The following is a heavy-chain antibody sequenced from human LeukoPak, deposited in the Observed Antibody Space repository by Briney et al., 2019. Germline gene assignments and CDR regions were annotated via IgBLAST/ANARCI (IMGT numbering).Heavy chain of an antibody. CDR2: IYYSGST. CDR3: ARGSGYDFWRKYYFDY. Sequence: SQTLSLTCTVSGGSISSGGYYWSWIRQHPGKGPEWIGYIYYSGSTYYNPSLKSRVTISVDTSKNQFSLKLSSVTAADTAVYYCARGSGYDFWRKYYFDYWGQGTLVTVSS. J-gene: IGHJ4*02. V-gene: IGHV4-31*03. CDR1: GGSISSGGYY. D-gene: IGHD3-3*01.